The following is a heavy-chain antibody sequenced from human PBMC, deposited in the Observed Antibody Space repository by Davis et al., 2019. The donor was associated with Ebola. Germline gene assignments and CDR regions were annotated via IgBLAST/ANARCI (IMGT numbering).Heavy chain of an antibody. CDR1: GFTFSSYG. CDR3: AKAYSAYYYYGMDV. D-gene: IGHD5-18*01. V-gene: IGHV3-30*18. J-gene: IGHJ6*02. CDR2: ISYDGSNK. Sequence: GESLKISCAASGFTFSSYGMHWVXXAPAXCLSXXSVISYDGSNKYYADSVKGRFTISRDNSKNTLYLQMNSLRAEDTAVYYCAKAYSAYYYYGMDVWGQGTTVTVSS.